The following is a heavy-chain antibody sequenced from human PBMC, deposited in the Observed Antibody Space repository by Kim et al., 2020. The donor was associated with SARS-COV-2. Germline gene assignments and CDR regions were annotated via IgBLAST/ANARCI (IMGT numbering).Heavy chain of an antibody. D-gene: IGHD3-10*01. V-gene: IGHV4-59*08. Sequence: PSLKRRVTILVDTSKNQFSLKLSSVTAADTAVYYCARHRGRATKFYYFDYWGQGTLVTVSS. CDR3: ARHRGRATKFYYFDY. J-gene: IGHJ4*02.